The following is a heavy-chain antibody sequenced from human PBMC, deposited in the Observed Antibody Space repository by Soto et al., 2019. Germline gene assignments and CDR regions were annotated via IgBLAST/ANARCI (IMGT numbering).Heavy chain of an antibody. V-gene: IGHV3-30*18. D-gene: IGHD2-21*01. CDR1: GFTFSSYG. J-gene: IGHJ4*02. CDR2: ISYDGSNK. CDR3: AKDSGSPLLNAFDY. Sequence: GGSLRLSCAASGFTFSSYGMHWVRQAPGKGLEWVAVISYDGSNKYYADSVKGRFTISRDNSKNTLYLQMNSLRAEDTAVYYCAKDSGSPLLNAFDYWGQGTLVTVSS.